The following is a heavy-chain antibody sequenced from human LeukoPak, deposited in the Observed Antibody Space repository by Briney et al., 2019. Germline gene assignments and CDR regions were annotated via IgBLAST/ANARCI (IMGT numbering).Heavy chain of an antibody. CDR1: GGSFSGYY. V-gene: IGHV4-34*01. Sequence: SETLSLTCAVYGGSFSGYYWSWIRQPPGKGLEWIGSIYYSGSTYYNPSLKSRVTISVDTSKNQFSLKLSSVTAADTAVYYCARQTYYDFWSGYPNWFDPWGQGTLVTVSS. D-gene: IGHD3-3*01. CDR2: IYYSGST. J-gene: IGHJ5*02. CDR3: ARQTYYDFWSGYPNWFDP.